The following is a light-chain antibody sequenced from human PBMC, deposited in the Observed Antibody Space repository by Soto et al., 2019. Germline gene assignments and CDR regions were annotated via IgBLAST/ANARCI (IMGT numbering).Light chain of an antibody. CDR1: QGISNY. CDR2: AAS. CDR3: QKYNSVPRT. V-gene: IGKV1-27*01. J-gene: IGKJ3*01. Sequence: DIQMTQSPSSLSASVGDRVTITCRASQGISNYLAWYQQKPGEVPKLLIYAASTLQSGVPSRFSGSGSGTEFTLTISSLQPEDVAIYYWQKYNSVPRTFGPGTKVDIK.